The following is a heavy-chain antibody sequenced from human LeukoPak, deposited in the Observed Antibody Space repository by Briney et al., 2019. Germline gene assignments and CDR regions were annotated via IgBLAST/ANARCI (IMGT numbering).Heavy chain of an antibody. J-gene: IGHJ5*02. CDR2: INPNSGGT. Sequence: ASVKVSCKASGHTFTGYYMHWVRQAPGQGLEWMGWINPNSGGTNYAQKFQGRVTMTRDTSISTAYMELSRLRSDDTAVYYCARGPEMGATRSFPLNWFDPWGQGTLVTVSS. D-gene: IGHD1-26*01. CDR1: GHTFTGYY. V-gene: IGHV1-2*02. CDR3: ARGPEMGATRSFPLNWFDP.